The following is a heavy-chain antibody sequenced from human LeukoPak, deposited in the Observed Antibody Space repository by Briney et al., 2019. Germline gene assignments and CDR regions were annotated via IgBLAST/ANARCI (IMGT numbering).Heavy chain of an antibody. CDR1: GGSISSYY. J-gene: IGHJ4*02. CDR2: ICLDGRI. V-gene: IGHV4-59*12. Sequence: PSETLSLTCTVSGGSISSYYWSWIRQPPGKGLEWIGEICLDGRIHYTPSLRSRLSISIDRSKAQFSLNLVSVAAADTAIYFCASQGGLRNDFWGQGILVSVSS. D-gene: IGHD2-15*01. CDR3: ASQGGLRNDF.